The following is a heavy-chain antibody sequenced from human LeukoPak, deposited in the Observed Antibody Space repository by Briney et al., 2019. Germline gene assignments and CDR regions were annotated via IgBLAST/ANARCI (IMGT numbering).Heavy chain of an antibody. V-gene: IGHV3-9*01. CDR3: AKDCDSSGYSPGDY. CDR2: ISWNSGSI. Sequence: GGSLRLSCAASGFTFDDYAMHWVRQAPGKSLEWVSGISWNSGSIGYADSVKGRFTISRDNAKNSLYLQMNSLRAEDTALYYCAKDCDSSGYSPGDYWGQGTLVTVSS. D-gene: IGHD3-22*01. J-gene: IGHJ4*02. CDR1: GFTFDDYA.